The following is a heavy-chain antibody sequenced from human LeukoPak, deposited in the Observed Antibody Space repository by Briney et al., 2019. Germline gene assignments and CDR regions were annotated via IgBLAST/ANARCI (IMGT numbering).Heavy chain of an antibody. J-gene: IGHJ4*02. CDR1: GGSISSYY. D-gene: IGHD3-9*01. Sequence: SETLSLTCTVSGGSISSYYWSWIRQPPGKGLEWIGYIYYSGSTNYNPSLKSRVTISVDTSKNQFSLKLSSVTAADTAVYYCARVNYDILTGYSYYFDYWGQGTLVTVS. CDR3: ARVNYDILTGYSYYFDY. V-gene: IGHV4-59*01. CDR2: IYYSGST.